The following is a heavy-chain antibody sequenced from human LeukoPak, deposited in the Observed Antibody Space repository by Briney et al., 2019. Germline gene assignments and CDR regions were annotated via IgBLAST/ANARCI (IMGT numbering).Heavy chain of an antibody. J-gene: IGHJ6*02. Sequence: ASVKVPCKASGYTFTSHDIYWVRQATGQWLELMGRMDPNSGNTGYAQTFQGRVTMTRTTSRSTAYMELSSLRSEDTALYYCARFSRYCSSTSCYLYGMDVWGQGTTVTVSS. CDR2: MDPNSGNT. CDR1: GYTFTSHD. V-gene: IGHV1-8*01. D-gene: IGHD2-2*01. CDR3: ARFSRYCSSTSCYLYGMDV.